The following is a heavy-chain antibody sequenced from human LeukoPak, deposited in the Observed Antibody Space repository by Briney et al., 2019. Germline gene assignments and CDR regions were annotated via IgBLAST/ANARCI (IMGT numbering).Heavy chain of an antibody. Sequence: SETLSLTCAVYGDSSSGHYWSWIRQPPGKGLEWIGEITDGGRTSYSPSLKSRATISVVPSQRQFSLELGPVTAADTAIYYCVRRSRVAMPNALDLISDFWGQGTLVTVSS. V-gene: IGHV4-34*01. CDR1: GDSSSGHY. D-gene: IGHD6-13*01. J-gene: IGHJ4*02. CDR3: VRRSRVAMPNALDLISDF. CDR2: ITDGGRT.